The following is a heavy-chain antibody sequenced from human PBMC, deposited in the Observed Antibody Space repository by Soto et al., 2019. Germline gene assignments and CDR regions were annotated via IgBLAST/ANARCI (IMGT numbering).Heavy chain of an antibody. J-gene: IGHJ4*02. CDR1: GFTFSSYA. CDR3: AKFISPTYSSGWYYFDY. D-gene: IGHD6-19*01. Sequence: GGSLRLSCAASGFTFSSYAMSWVRQAPGKGLEWVSAISGSGGSTYYADSVKGRFTISRDNSKNTLYLQMNSLRAEDTAVYYCAKFISPTYSSGWYYFDYWGQGTLVTVSS. CDR2: ISGSGGST. V-gene: IGHV3-23*01.